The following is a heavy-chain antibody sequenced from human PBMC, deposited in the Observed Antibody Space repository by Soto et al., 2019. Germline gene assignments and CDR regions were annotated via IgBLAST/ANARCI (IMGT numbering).Heavy chain of an antibody. V-gene: IGHV3-33*01. D-gene: IGHD6-19*01. J-gene: IGHJ5*02. CDR3: AREGEAQWLAQGDNWFDP. CDR2: IWYDGSNK. Sequence: VGSLRLSCAASGFTFSSYVMHWVRQAPGKGLEWVAVIWYDGSNKYYADSVKGRFTISRDNSKNTLYLQMNSLRAEDTAVYYCAREGEAQWLAQGDNWFDPWGQGTLVTVSS. CDR1: GFTFSSYV.